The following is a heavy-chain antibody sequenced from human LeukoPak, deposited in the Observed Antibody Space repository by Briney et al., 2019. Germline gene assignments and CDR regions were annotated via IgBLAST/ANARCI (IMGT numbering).Heavy chain of an antibody. Sequence: GGSLRLSCAASGFTFSDYAMSWVRQAPGGGLEGVSAISGSGDKTFHEDSVKGRFTTSSDNSKNTLSLQMSSLRVEDSAVYFCAKDTSAWWYHRAYMNVWGTGTTVTVSS. CDR1: GFTFSDYA. V-gene: IGHV3-23*01. CDR2: ISGSGDKT. J-gene: IGHJ6*03. D-gene: IGHD2-15*01. CDR3: AKDTSAWWYHRAYMNV.